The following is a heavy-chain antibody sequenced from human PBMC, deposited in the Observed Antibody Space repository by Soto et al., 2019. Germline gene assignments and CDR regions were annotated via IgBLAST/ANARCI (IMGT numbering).Heavy chain of an antibody. CDR3: ARPDEGSYSSNHHYYYALDV. CDR2: IVPIFGTT. Sequence: QVQLLESGAEVKKPGSSVKVSCTVSGGIFRRYAISWVRQAPGQGLEWLGGIVPIFGTTNYAQKFQGRVTITADESTSTAYMDLSSLRSDDTAVYYCARPDEGSYSSNHHYYYALDVWGQGTTDTVSS. V-gene: IGHV1-69*01. CDR1: GGIFRRYA. D-gene: IGHD3-16*01. J-gene: IGHJ6*02.